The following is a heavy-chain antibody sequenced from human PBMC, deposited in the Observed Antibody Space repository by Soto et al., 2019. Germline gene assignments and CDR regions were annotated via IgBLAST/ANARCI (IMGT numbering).Heavy chain of an antibody. Sequence: SVKVSCKASGGTFSSYAISWVRQAPGQGLEWMGGIIPIFGTANYAQKFQGRVTITADESTSTAYMELSSLRSEDTAVYYCARRGWGGYSYGTFGYWGQGTLVTVSS. CDR3: ARRGWGGYSYGTFGY. CDR1: GGTFSSYA. D-gene: IGHD5-18*01. CDR2: IIPIFGTA. V-gene: IGHV1-69*13. J-gene: IGHJ4*02.